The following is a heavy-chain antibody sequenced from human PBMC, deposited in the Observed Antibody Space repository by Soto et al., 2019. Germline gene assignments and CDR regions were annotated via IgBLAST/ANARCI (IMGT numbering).Heavy chain of an antibody. CDR3: SKFKYSTSLRYLQH. CDR1: GYTFAVYW. Sequence: VESVTISCDSSGYTFAVYWIVWVLQVPGKGLEWVAIIYPSDSRTIYSPSFQCQVAISADKSISTAYLQWTSLKASDTAIYYRSKFKYSTSLRYLQHWGQGTTVTVSS. V-gene: IGHV5-51*01. D-gene: IGHD6-6*01. CDR2: IYPSDSRT. J-gene: IGHJ1*01.